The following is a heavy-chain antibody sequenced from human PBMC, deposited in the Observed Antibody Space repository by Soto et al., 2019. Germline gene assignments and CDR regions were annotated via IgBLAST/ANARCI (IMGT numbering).Heavy chain of an antibody. J-gene: IGHJ4*02. CDR1: GYTFTNYG. V-gene: IGHV1-18*04. Sequence: QIQLVQSGAEVKKPGASVKVSCKPSGYTFTNYGISWVRQAPGQGLEWMGWISGYNGNANYAQKLQGRVTMTTDPSTRTAYMELRSLRSDDTAVYYCARDNYERSGYFDYWGQGTRVTVSS. D-gene: IGHD3-22*01. CDR2: ISGYNGNA. CDR3: ARDNYERSGYFDY.